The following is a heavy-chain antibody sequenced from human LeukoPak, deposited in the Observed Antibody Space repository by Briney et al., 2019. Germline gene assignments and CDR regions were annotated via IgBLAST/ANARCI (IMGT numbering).Heavy chain of an antibody. V-gene: IGHV4-39*07. CDR2: IYYSGST. CDR1: GGSISSSSYY. D-gene: IGHD2-2*01. Sequence: SETLSLTCTVSGGSISSSSYYWGWIRQPPGKGLEWIGSIYYSGSTYYNPSLKSRVTISVDTSKNQFSLKLSSVSAADTAVYYCARAAIIVVVPTAPYYFDYWGQGTLVTVSS. J-gene: IGHJ4*02. CDR3: ARAAIIVVVPTAPYYFDY.